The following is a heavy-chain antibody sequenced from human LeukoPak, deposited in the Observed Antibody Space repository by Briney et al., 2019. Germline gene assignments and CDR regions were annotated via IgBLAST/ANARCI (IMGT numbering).Heavy chain of an antibody. CDR2: IIPIFGTA. CDR3: ARDQLLEPGYNWFDP. Sequence: GASVNVSCTASGGTFGSYAISWVRQAPGQGLEWMGGIIPIFGTANYAQKFQGRVTITADESTSTAYMELSSLRSEDTAVYYCARDQLLEPGYNWFDPWGQGTLVTVSS. V-gene: IGHV1-69*13. CDR1: GGTFGSYA. J-gene: IGHJ5*02. D-gene: IGHD2-2*01.